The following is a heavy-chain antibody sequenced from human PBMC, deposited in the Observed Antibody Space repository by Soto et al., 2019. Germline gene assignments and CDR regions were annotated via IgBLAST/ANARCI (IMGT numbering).Heavy chain of an antibody. CDR3: ARGRHWLDY. Sequence: PSETLSLTCTVSGGSISDYYGSWIRQPPGKGLEWIGYIYYTGSTNYNPSLKSRVTISVDTSKNHFTLILSSVTAADTAVYYCARGRHWLDYWGPGFLVTVSS. CDR1: GGSISDYY. J-gene: IGHJ4*02. CDR2: IYYTGST. D-gene: IGHD6-19*01. V-gene: IGHV4-59*01.